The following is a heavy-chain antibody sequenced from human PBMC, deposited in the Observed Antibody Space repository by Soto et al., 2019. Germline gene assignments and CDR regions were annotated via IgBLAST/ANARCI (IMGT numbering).Heavy chain of an antibody. D-gene: IGHD5-18*01. CDR1: GGTFSSYA. V-gene: IGHV1-69*12. Sequence: QVQLVQSGAEVKKPGSSVKVSCKASGGTFSSYAISWVRQAPGQGLEWMGGIIPIFGTVNYAQKFQGRVTITADESTSTAYMQLRSLRSEDTHVYYCARVNHLWIQLWYFDLWGRGTLVTVSS. J-gene: IGHJ2*01. CDR3: ARVNHLWIQLWYFDL. CDR2: IIPIFGTV.